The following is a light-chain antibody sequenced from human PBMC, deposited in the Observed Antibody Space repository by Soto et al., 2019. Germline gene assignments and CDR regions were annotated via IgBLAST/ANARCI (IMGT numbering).Light chain of an antibody. CDR1: QSVSSSY. V-gene: IGKV3-20*01. CDR2: DAS. CDR3: QQDGSSHIT. J-gene: IGKJ3*01. Sequence: EIVLTQSPGTLSLSPGERATLSCRASQSVSSSYLAWYQQKPGQAPRLLTYDASSRSPGIPDRFSGSGSGTDFTLTISRLEPEDFEVYYCQQDGSSHITFGPGTKVDIK.